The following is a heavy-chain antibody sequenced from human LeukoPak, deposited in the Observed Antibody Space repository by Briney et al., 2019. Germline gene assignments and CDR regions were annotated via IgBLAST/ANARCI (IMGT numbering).Heavy chain of an antibody. D-gene: IGHD2-2*01. CDR1: GFTFSSYA. J-gene: IGHJ4*02. V-gene: IGHV3-23*01. CDR2: ISGSGSST. CDR3: AKVLQYLVTYYFDY. Sequence: PGGSLRLSCAASGFTFSSYAMTWVRQAPGKGLEWVSAISGSGSSTYYADSVKGRFTISRDNSKNTLYLQMDSLRAEDTAVYFCAKVLQYLVTYYFDYWGQGTLVTLSS.